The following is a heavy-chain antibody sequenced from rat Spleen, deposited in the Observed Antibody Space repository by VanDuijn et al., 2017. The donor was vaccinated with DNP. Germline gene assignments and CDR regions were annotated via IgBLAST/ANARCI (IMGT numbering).Heavy chain of an antibody. J-gene: IGHJ3*01. CDR2: IRDDGGSI. D-gene: IGHD1-1*01. V-gene: IGHV5-22*01. CDR3: ARPMDYYSGGFAY. CDR1: GFAFSDYY. Sequence: EVQLVESGGGLVQPGGSLKLSCAASGFAFSDYYMAWVRQAPTKGLEWVAYIRDDGGSIHYGDSVKGRFTISRDNAKSILYLQMNSLRSEDMATYYCARPMDYYSGGFAYWGQGTLVTVSS.